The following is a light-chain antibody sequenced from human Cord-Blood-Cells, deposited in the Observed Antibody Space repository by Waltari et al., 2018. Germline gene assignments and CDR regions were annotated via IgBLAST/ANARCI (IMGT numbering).Light chain of an antibody. Sequence: EIVMTQSPATLSVSPGERATISCRASQSVSSNLAWYQQKPGHAPRLLIYGASPRATGIPARFSGSGSGTEFTLTISSLQSEDFAVYYCQQYNNWPRTFGQGTKVEIK. J-gene: IGKJ1*01. CDR1: QSVSSN. V-gene: IGKV3-15*01. CDR2: GAS. CDR3: QQYNNWPRT.